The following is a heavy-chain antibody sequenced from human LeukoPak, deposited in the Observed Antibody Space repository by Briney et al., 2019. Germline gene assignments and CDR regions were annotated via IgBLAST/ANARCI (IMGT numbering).Heavy chain of an antibody. J-gene: IGHJ5*01. CDR2: IRDSGQT. Sequence: GGSLRLSCAGSGFSVSNYYMNWVRQAPGKGLEWVSLIRDSGQTFYADSVKGRFTISRDNSKNTVYLQMNRLRVEDTAVYFCARDRAVTQVWVEFDSWGQGTLVTVSS. CDR1: GFSVSNYY. V-gene: IGHV3-66*03. CDR3: ARDRAVTQVWVEFDS. D-gene: IGHD3-16*01.